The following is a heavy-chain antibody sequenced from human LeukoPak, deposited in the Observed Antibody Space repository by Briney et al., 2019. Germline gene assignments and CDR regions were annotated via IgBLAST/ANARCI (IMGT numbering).Heavy chain of an antibody. Sequence: AGSLTFYCAASGFTFSDYYMTWIRQAPGQGLEWISNISTSAGTIYYTVSVKGRFTISRDNAKNSLYLPMSSLRAEDTAVYYCARDAIDSSGFDFDYWGQGTLVTVSS. J-gene: IGHJ4*02. D-gene: IGHD3-22*01. CDR1: GFTFSDYY. CDR2: ISTSAGTI. CDR3: ARDAIDSSGFDFDY. V-gene: IGHV3-11*01.